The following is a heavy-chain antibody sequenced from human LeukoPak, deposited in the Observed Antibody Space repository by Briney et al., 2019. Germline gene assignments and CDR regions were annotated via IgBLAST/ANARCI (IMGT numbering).Heavy chain of an antibody. CDR3: AKVSSNYYGSGSYQTLDY. Sequence: GGSLKLSCSASGFIVTSYAMHWVRQAPGKGLEWVAVISYDGGTKYYADSVRGRFTISRDSSKNTVYLQMDSLRAEDTAVYYCAKVSSNYYGSGSYQTLDYWGQGTLVTVSS. D-gene: IGHD3-10*01. J-gene: IGHJ4*02. CDR2: ISYDGGTK. V-gene: IGHV3-30-3*02. CDR1: GFIVTSYA.